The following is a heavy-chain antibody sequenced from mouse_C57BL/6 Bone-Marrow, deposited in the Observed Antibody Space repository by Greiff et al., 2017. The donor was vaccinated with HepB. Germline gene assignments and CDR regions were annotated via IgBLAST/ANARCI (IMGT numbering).Heavy chain of an antibody. CDR3: AREDYGRGAY. V-gene: IGHV5-4*01. D-gene: IGHD1-1*01. Sequence: EVKLMESGGGLVKPGGSLKLSCAASGFTLSSYAMSWVRQTPEKRLEWVATISDGGSYTYYPDNVKGRFTISRDNAKNNLYLQMSHLKSEDTAMYYCAREDYGRGAYWGQGTLVTVSA. CDR2: ISDGGSYT. CDR1: GFTLSSYA. J-gene: IGHJ3*01.